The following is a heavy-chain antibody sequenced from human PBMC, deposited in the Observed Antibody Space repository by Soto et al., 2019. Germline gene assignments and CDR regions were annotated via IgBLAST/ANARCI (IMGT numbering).Heavy chain of an antibody. Sequence: QVQLVESGGGVVQPGRSLRLSCAASGFTFSSYGMHWVRQAPGKGLEWVAVISYDGSNKYYADSVKGRFTISRDNSKNTLYLQMNSLRAEDTAVYYCARLGPYYYDSSGYYYFDYWSQGTLVTVSS. CDR1: GFTFSSYG. CDR2: ISYDGSNK. V-gene: IGHV3-30*03. D-gene: IGHD3-22*01. J-gene: IGHJ4*02. CDR3: ARLGPYYYDSSGYYYFDY.